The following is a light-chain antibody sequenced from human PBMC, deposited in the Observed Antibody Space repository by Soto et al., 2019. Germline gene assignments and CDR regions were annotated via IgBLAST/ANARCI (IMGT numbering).Light chain of an antibody. V-gene: IGKV1-12*01. Sequence: DITLTHSPSSVSASLLDRVTIXWLASQGISSWLAWYQQKPGKAPKLLIYAASSLQSGVPSRFSGSGSGTDFTLTISSLQPEDFATYYCQQANSFPFTFGQGTRLEIK. CDR3: QQANSFPFT. CDR1: QGISSW. CDR2: AAS. J-gene: IGKJ5*01.